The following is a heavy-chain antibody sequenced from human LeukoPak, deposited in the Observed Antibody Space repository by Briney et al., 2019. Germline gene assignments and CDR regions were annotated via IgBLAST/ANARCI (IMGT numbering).Heavy chain of an antibody. J-gene: IGHJ6*04. D-gene: IGHD3-3*01. CDR3: AKDSLNEIYDFWSSYLDV. CDR2: ISGSGGST. V-gene: IGHV3-23*01. CDR1: GFTFSSYA. Sequence: GGSLRLSCAASGFTFSSYAMSWVRQAPGKGLEWASAISGSGGSTYYADSVKGRFTISRDNSKNTLYLQMNSLRAEDTAVYYCAKDSLNEIYDFWSSYLDVWGKGTTVTVSS.